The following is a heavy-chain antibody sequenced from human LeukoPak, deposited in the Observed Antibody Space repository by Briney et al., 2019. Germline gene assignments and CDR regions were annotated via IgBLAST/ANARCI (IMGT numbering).Heavy chain of an antibody. CDR2: IWYGGSNK. CDR3: ARDMCSGGSCYVYYYYGMDV. CDR1: GFTFSSYG. V-gene: IGHV3-33*01. D-gene: IGHD2-15*01. J-gene: IGHJ6*04. Sequence: GRSLRLSCAASGFTFSSYGMHWVRQAPGEGLEWVAVIWYGGSNKYYADSVKGRFTISRDNSKNTLYLQMNSLRAEDTAVYYCARDMCSGGSCYVYYYYGMDVWGKGTTVTVSS.